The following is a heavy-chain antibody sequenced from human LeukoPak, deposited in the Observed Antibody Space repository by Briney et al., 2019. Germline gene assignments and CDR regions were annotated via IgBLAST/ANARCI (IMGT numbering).Heavy chain of an antibody. Sequence: GASVKVSCKASGYTXTGYYIHWVRQAPGQGLEWMGWINPNSGGTNSAQKFQGRVTMTRDTSISTAYMELSWLRSDDTAVYYCARDPYRTLFDYWGQGTLVTVSS. CDR3: ARDPYRTLFDY. V-gene: IGHV1-2*02. CDR2: INPNSGGT. CDR1: GYTXTGYY. J-gene: IGHJ4*02. D-gene: IGHD1-26*01.